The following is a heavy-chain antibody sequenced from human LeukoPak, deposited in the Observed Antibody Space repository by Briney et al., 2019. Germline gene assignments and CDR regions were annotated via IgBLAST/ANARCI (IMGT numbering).Heavy chain of an antibody. Sequence: QPCRSLRLSCAASGFTFDDYAMHWVRQAPGKGLEWVSGISWNSGSIGYADSVKGRFTISRDNAKNSLYLQMNSLRAEDTAWYYCAKETSQGYCSSTSCYEIDYWGQGTLVTVSS. CDR1: GFTFDDYA. J-gene: IGHJ4*02. V-gene: IGHV3-9*01. D-gene: IGHD2-2*01. CDR2: ISWNSGSI. CDR3: AKETSQGYCSSTSCYEIDY.